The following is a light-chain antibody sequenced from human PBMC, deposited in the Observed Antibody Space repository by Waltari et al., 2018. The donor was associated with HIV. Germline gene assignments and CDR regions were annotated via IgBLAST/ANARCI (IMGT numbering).Light chain of an antibody. Sequence: QSMLIQSPSVSATPGQAVTISCSGIHSNVGSHFVSWYQRLPGMAPTLVIYRDYQRPSGVPARFSGSKSGTSASLTINGLRSEDDAEYYCAAWDDNLGGLFGGGTKVTVL. J-gene: IGLJ2*01. V-gene: IGLV1-47*01. CDR3: AAWDDNLGGL. CDR1: HSNVGSHF. CDR2: RDY.